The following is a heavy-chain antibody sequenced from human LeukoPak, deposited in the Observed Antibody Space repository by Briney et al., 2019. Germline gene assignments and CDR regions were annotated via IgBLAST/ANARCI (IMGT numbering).Heavy chain of an antibody. Sequence: ASVKVSCKVSGYTLTELSMHWVRQAPGKGLEWMGGFDPEDGETIYAQKFQGRVTITADKSTSTAYMELSSLRSEDTAVYYCARSSYGSGIHEVGSDYWGQGTLVTVSS. D-gene: IGHD3-10*01. V-gene: IGHV1-24*01. CDR1: GYTLTELS. CDR2: FDPEDGET. J-gene: IGHJ4*02. CDR3: ARSSYGSGIHEVGSDY.